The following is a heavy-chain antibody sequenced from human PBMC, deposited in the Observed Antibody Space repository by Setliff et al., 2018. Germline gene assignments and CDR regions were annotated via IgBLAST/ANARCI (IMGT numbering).Heavy chain of an antibody. CDR3: ASDGQGNYNFWSGSYYYYGMDV. Sequence: SVKVSCKASGYTFTSYYINWVRQATGQGLEWMGRIIPIFGTANYAQKFQGRVTITADKSTSTAYMELSSLRSDDTAVYYCASDGQGNYNFWSGSYYYYGMDVWGQGTTVTVSS. CDR2: IIPIFGTA. V-gene: IGHV1-69*06. CDR1: GYTFTSYY. J-gene: IGHJ6*02. D-gene: IGHD3-3*01.